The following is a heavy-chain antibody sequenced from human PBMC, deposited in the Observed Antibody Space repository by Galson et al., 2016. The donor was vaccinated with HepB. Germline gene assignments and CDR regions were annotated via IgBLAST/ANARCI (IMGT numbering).Heavy chain of an antibody. CDR2: ISNSGSTT. V-gene: IGHV3-23*01. CDR3: AKEFVATGGVVGDY. J-gene: IGHJ4*02. D-gene: IGHD2-8*02. CDR1: GFTFSTYA. Sequence: SLRLSCAASGFTFSTYAMSWVRQAPGKGLEWVSAISNSGSTTYYADSVKGLFTISRDNSKNTLYLQINSLRVEDTALYYCAKEFVATGGVVGDYWGQGTLVTVSS.